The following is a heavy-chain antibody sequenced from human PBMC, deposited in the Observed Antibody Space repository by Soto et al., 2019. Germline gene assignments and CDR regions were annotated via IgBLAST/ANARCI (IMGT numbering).Heavy chain of an antibody. D-gene: IGHD6-13*01. CDR2: ISGSGGST. J-gene: IGHJ6*02. CDR1: GFTFSSYA. CDR3: ASTRKGSIAAAGSYGMDV. V-gene: IGHV3-23*01. Sequence: EVQLLESGGGLVQPGGSLRLSCAASGFTFSSYAMSWVRQAPGKGLEWVSAISGSGGSTYYAGSVKGRFTISRDNSKNTLYLQMNSLRAEDTAVYYCASTRKGSIAAAGSYGMDVWGQGTTVTVSS.